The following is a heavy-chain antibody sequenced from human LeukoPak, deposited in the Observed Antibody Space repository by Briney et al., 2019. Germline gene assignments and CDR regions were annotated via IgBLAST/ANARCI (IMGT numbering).Heavy chain of an antibody. D-gene: IGHD2-2*01. CDR1: GGTFSSYA. Sequence: SVKVSCXASGGTFSSYAISWVRQAPGQGLEWMGGIIPIFGTANYAQKFQGRVTITTDESTSTAYMELSSLRSEDTAVYYCAGVVVPAAMRYYYYYMDVWGKGTTVTVSS. CDR3: AGVVVPAAMRYYYYYMDV. V-gene: IGHV1-69*05. CDR2: IIPIFGTA. J-gene: IGHJ6*03.